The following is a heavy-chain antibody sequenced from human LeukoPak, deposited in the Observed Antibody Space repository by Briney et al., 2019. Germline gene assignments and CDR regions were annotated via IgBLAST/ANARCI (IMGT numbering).Heavy chain of an antibody. CDR1: GNTFTSYD. J-gene: IGHJ6*03. CDR3: ARGRDYYDSSGYPGYFYYYMDV. Sequence: ASVKVSCKASGNTFTSYDLNWVRQAPGQGLEWMGWMNPNSGNTGYAQKFQGRVTMTRNTSISTAYMELSSLRSEDTAVYYCARGRDYYDSSGYPGYFYYYMDVWGKGTTVTISS. D-gene: IGHD3-22*01. CDR2: MNPNSGNT. V-gene: IGHV1-8*01.